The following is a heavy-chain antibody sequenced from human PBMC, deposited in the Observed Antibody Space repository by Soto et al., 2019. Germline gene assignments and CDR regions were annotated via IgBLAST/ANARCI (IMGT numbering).Heavy chain of an antibody. Sequence: SETLSLTCAVSGGSISSGGYSWSWIRQPPGKGLEWIGYIYHSGSTYYNPSLKSRVTISVDRSKNQFSLKLSSVTAADTAVYYCARGRQQLVGYYFDYWGQGTLVTLSS. CDR1: GGSISSGGYS. J-gene: IGHJ4*02. V-gene: IGHV4-30-2*01. CDR2: IYHSGST. D-gene: IGHD6-13*01. CDR3: ARGRQQLVGYYFDY.